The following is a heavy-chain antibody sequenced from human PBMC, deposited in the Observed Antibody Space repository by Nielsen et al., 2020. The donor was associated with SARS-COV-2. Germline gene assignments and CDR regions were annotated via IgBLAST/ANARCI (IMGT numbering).Heavy chain of an antibody. CDR2: INWNGGST. Sequence: GESLKISCAASGFTFDDYGMSWVRQAPGKGLEWVSGINWNGGSTGYADSVKGRFTISRDNAKNSLYLQMNSLRAEDTALYHCARVYYDSSGYLNYFDYWCQGTLVTVSS. V-gene: IGHV3-20*01. D-gene: IGHD3-22*01. CDR1: GFTFDDYG. CDR3: ARVYYDSSGYLNYFDY. J-gene: IGHJ4*02.